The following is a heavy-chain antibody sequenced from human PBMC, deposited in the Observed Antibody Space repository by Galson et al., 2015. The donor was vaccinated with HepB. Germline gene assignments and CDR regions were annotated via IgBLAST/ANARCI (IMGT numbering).Heavy chain of an antibody. V-gene: IGHV1-2*04. Sequence: SVKVSCKASGYTFTGYYMHWVRQAPGQGLEWMGWINPNSGGTNYAQKFQGWVTMTRDTSISTAYMELSRLRSDDTAVYYCARDMYYYDSSGKKPYGMDVWGQGTTVTVSS. CDR2: INPNSGGT. D-gene: IGHD3-22*01. CDR3: ARDMYYYDSSGKKPYGMDV. CDR1: GYTFTGYY. J-gene: IGHJ6*02.